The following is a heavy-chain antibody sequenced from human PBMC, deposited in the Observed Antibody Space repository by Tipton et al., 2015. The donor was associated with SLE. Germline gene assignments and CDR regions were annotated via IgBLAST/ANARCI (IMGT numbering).Heavy chain of an antibody. CDR3: ARLEDPFGIFGVPKGWFDP. J-gene: IGHJ5*02. CDR2: IDHSGST. V-gene: IGHV4-59*01. D-gene: IGHD3-3*01. CDR1: DDSFSSYY. Sequence: TLSLTCTVSDDSFSSYYWSWIRQFPGKGLEWLGYIDHSGSTKCNPSLKSRVTMSVVTSKNQFSLRLTSVTAADTAVYYCARLEDPFGIFGVPKGWFDPWGQGTLVTVSS.